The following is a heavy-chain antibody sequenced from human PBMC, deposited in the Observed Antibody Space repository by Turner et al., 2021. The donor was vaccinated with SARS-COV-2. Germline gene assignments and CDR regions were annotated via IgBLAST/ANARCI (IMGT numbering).Heavy chain of an antibody. CDR3: ASRAANVNTWRYLDY. D-gene: IGHD2-15*01. Sequence: ELQLVDSGGGLVQPGGSLRLSCAASGLPFSSYWMTWVRQAPGKGLEWVDNIKEDGSEKHYVESMKGRFTISRDNAKNSLYLEMNSLRAEDTALYYCASRAANVNTWRYLDYWGQGTLVTVSS. CDR2: IKEDGSEK. V-gene: IGHV3-7*01. J-gene: IGHJ4*02. CDR1: GLPFSSYW.